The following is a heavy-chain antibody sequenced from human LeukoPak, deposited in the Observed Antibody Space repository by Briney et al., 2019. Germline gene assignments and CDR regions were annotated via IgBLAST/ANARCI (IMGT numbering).Heavy chain of an antibody. CDR1: GGSISSYY. CDR2: IYYSGST. CDR3: AREGSSHYYDGSGSVDY. V-gene: IGHV4-59*01. J-gene: IGHJ4*02. D-gene: IGHD3-22*01. Sequence: SETLSLTCTVSGGSISSYYWSWIRQPPGKGLEWIGYIYYSGSTNYNPSLKSRVTISVDTSKNQFSLKLSSVTAADTAVYYCAREGSSHYYDGSGSVDYWGQGTLVTVSS.